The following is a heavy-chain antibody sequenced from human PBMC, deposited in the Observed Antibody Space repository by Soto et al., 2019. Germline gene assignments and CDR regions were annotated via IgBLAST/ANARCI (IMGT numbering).Heavy chain of an antibody. V-gene: IGHV4-39*01. J-gene: IGHJ6*02. Sequence: SETLSLTCTVSGGSISSSSYYWGWIRQPPGKGLEWIGSIYYSGSTYYNPSLKSRVTISVDTSKNQFSLKLSSVTAADTAVYYCARRGRSHSKSPPGPLLWFGEWGMDVWGQGTTVTVSS. CDR3: ARRGRSHSKSPPGPLLWFGEWGMDV. CDR2: IYYSGST. D-gene: IGHD3-10*01. CDR1: GGSISSSSYY.